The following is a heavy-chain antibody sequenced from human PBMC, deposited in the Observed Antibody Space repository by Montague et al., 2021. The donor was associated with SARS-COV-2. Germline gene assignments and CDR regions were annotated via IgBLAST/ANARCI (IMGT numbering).Heavy chain of an antibody. CDR3: ARGLHGTSGSTYLTPFRFEP. Sequence: TLSLTCNVSGDSINSGDHYWSWIRQHPGKGLEWIGYIYSSGSTYYNPSLKSRVTISADTSKNQFSLKLSSVTAADTAVYYCARGLHGTSGSTYLTPFRFEPWGQGTLVTVSS. CDR1: GDSINSGDHY. J-gene: IGHJ5*02. CDR2: IYSSGST. V-gene: IGHV4-31*03. D-gene: IGHD3-22*01.